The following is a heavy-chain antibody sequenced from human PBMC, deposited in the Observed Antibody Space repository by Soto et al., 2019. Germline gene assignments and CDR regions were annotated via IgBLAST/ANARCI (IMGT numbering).Heavy chain of an antibody. CDR2: IKNKIDGGPT. CDR3: TTKTMILVVHNDY. V-gene: IGHV3-15*07. CDR1: GFSFSNAW. J-gene: IGHJ4*02. Sequence: PGGSLRLSCAASGFSFSNAWMTWVRQAPGKGLEWVGHIKNKIDGGPTDYAAPVKGRFTISRDDSNNMLYLQMNSLKTEDTAVYYCTTKTMILVVHNDYWGQGTLVTVSS. D-gene: IGHD3-22*01.